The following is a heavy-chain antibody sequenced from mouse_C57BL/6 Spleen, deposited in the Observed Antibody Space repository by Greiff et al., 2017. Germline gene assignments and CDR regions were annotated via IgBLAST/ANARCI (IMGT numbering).Heavy chain of an antibody. J-gene: IGHJ3*01. V-gene: IGHV1-26*01. CDR3: ARHYSNYGFAY. CDR1: GYTFTDYY. Sequence: VQLQQSGPELVKPGASVKISCKASGYTFTDYYMNWVKQSHGKSLEWIGDINPNNGGTSYNQKFKGKATLTVDKSSSTAYMELRSLTSEDSAVYYCARHYSNYGFAYWGQGTLVTVSA. CDR2: INPNNGGT. D-gene: IGHD2-5*01.